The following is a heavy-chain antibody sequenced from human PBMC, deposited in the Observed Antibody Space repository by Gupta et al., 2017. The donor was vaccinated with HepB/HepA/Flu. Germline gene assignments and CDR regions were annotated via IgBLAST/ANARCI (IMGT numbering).Heavy chain of an antibody. CDR3: ARGGWSSTSCYFTNWFDP. V-gene: IGHV1-69*01. CDR2: IIPIFGTA. CDR1: GGTFSSYA. Sequence: QVQLVQSGAEVKKPGSSVKVSCKASGGTFSSYAIRWVRQAPGKGLEWMGGIIPIFGTANYAQKFQGRVTITADESTSTAYMELSSLRSEDTAVYYCARGGWSSTSCYFTNWFDPWGQGTLVTVSS. J-gene: IGHJ5*02. D-gene: IGHD2-2*01.